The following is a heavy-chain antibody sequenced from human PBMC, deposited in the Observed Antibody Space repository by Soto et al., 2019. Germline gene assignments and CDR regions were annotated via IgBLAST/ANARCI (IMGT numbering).Heavy chain of an antibody. Sequence: PSETLSLTCTVSGGSISSGGYYWSWIRQHPGKGLEWIGYIYYSGSTYYNPSLKSRVTTSVDTSKDQFSLKLSSVTAADTAVYYCAVSRDGYSMDVWGQGTTVTVSS. D-gene: IGHD2-2*01. J-gene: IGHJ6*02. CDR1: GGSISSGGYY. V-gene: IGHV4-31*03. CDR2: IYYSGST. CDR3: AVSRDGYSMDV.